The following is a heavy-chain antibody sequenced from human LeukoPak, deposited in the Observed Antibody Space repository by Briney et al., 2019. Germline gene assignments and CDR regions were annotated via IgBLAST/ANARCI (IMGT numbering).Heavy chain of an antibody. CDR3: ARESCSGGSCYGMDV. Sequence: GGSLRLSCAASGFTFSSYAMHWVRQAPGKGLEWVAVISYDGSNKYYADSVKGRFTISRDNSKNTLYLQMNSLRAEDAAVYYCARESCSGGSCYGMDVWGQGTTVTVSS. CDR1: GFTFSSYA. CDR2: ISYDGSNK. D-gene: IGHD2-15*01. V-gene: IGHV3-30-3*01. J-gene: IGHJ6*02.